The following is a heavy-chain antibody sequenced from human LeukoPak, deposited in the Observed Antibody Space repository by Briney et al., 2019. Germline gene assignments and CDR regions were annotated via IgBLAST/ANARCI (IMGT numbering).Heavy chain of an antibody. V-gene: IGHV3-30-3*01. CDR3: ARERQQLAPGAFDI. Sequence: PGGSLRLSCAASGFTFSSYAMHWVRQAPGKGLEWVAVISYDGSNKYYADSVKGRFTISRDNSKNTLYLQMNSLRAEDTAVYYCARERQQLAPGAFDIWGQGTMVTVSS. J-gene: IGHJ3*02. CDR1: GFTFSSYA. D-gene: IGHD6-13*01. CDR2: ISYDGSNK.